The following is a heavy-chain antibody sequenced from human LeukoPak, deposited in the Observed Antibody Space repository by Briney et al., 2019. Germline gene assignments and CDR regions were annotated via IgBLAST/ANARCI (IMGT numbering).Heavy chain of an antibody. CDR3: ARDGYSSSWYLENWFDP. CDR1: GYTFSDYY. J-gene: IGHJ5*02. CDR2: INPNSGDT. V-gene: IGHV1-2*02. Sequence: ASVKVSCKTSGYTFSDYYIHWIRQAPGQGLEWVGWINPNSGDTDYAQKFQGRVTVTRDTSISTAYMELSRLRSDDTAVYYCARDGYSSSWYLENWFDPWGQGTLVTVSS. D-gene: IGHD6-13*01.